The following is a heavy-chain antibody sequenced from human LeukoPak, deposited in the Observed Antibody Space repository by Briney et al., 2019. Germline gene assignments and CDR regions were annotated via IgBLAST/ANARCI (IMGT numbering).Heavy chain of an antibody. CDR1: GYTFTGYY. D-gene: IGHD3-22*01. J-gene: IGHJ4*02. CDR3: ARDGVMSSYYDSSGYPY. Sequence: ASVKVSCKASGYTFTGYYMHWVRQAPGQGLEWMGWINPNSGGTNYAQKFQGRVTMTRDTSISTAYIELSGLRSDDTAVYYCARDGVMSSYYDSSGYPYWGQGTLVTVSS. CDR2: INPNSGGT. V-gene: IGHV1-2*02.